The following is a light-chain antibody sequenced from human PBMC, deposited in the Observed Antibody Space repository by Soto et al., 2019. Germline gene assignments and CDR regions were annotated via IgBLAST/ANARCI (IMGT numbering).Light chain of an antibody. CDR1: SSDVGGYNY. CDR2: DVT. CDR3: SSYTSSSTYV. V-gene: IGLV2-14*01. Sequence: SVLTRAASVTRSAGESITIFCNETSSDVGGYNYVSWYQQHPGKAPKLMIYDVTNRPSGVSYRFSGSKSGNTASLTISGLQAEDEAHYYCSSYTSSSTYVFGTGTKVTVL. J-gene: IGLJ1*01.